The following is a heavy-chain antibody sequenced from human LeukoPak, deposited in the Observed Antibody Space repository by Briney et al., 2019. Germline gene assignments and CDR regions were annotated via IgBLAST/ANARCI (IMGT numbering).Heavy chain of an antibody. J-gene: IGHJ3*02. V-gene: IGHV3-23*01. CDR1: GFTFSSYA. Sequence: GGSLRLSCTTSGFTFSSYAMSWVRQAPGRGLEWVSTISGSGDSTYYADAVKGRFTISRDNSENTLYLQMNSLRAEDTAVYYCAKEGIAAADAFDIWGQGTMVTVSS. CDR3: AKEGIAAADAFDI. CDR2: ISGSGDST. D-gene: IGHD6-13*01.